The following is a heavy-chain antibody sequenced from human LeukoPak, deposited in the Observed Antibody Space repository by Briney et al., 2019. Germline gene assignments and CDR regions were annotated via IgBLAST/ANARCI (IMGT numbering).Heavy chain of an antibody. J-gene: IGHJ4*02. Sequence: KPGGSLRLSCAASGFTFSSYSMNWVRQAPGKGLEWVSSITSSSTYINYADSVKGRFTISRDNAKNSLYLQMNSLRAEDTAVYYCARGPYPHSRIAAAGTYFDYWGQGTLVTVSS. CDR1: GFTFSSYS. V-gene: IGHV3-21*01. CDR2: ITSSSTYI. CDR3: ARGPYPHSRIAAAGTYFDY. D-gene: IGHD6-13*01.